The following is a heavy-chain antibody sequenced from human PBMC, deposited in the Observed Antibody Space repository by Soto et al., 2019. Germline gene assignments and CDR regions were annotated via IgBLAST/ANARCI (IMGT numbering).Heavy chain of an antibody. Sequence: QVQLVQSGAEVKKPGASVKVSCKTSGYSFAGYFVQWVRQAPGQGLEWMGWINPNNGDTKYSQKFQGRVYMTRATPINTASMELSRLTSDDTAVYYCARDFVGVVMDYGMDVWGQGTTVTVSS. CDR2: INPNNGDT. V-gene: IGHV1-2*02. CDR3: ARDFVGVVMDYGMDV. J-gene: IGHJ6*01. D-gene: IGHD3-16*01. CDR1: GYSFAGYF.